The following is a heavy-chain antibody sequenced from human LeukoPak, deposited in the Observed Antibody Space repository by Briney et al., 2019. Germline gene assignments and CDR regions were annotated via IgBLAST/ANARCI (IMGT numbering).Heavy chain of an antibody. CDR3: AKDVRGLRYFD. J-gene: IGHJ4*02. Sequence: GGSLRLSCAASGFTFSSYAMSWVRQAPGKGLEWVSAISGSGGSTYYADSVKGRFTISRDNSKNTLYLQMNSLRAKDTAVYYCAKDVRGLRYFDWGQGTLVTVSS. CDR1: GFTFSSYA. CDR2: ISGSGGST. V-gene: IGHV3-23*01. D-gene: IGHD3-9*01.